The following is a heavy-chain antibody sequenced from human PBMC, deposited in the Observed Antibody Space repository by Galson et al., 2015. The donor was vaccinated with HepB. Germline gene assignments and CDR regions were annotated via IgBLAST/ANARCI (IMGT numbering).Heavy chain of an antibody. Sequence: QSGAEVKKPGESLRISCKGSGYSFTSYWISWVRQMPGKGLEWMGRIDPSDSYTNYSPSFQGHVTISADKSISTAYLQWSSLKASDTAMYYCARQGRGSSWTYPAGNNWFDPWGQGTLVTVSS. CDR3: ARQGRGSSWTYPAGNNWFDP. J-gene: IGHJ5*02. D-gene: IGHD6-13*01. CDR2: IDPSDSYT. CDR1: GYSFTSYW. V-gene: IGHV5-10-1*01.